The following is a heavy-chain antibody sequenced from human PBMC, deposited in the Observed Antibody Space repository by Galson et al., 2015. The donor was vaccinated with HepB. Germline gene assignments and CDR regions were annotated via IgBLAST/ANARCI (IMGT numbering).Heavy chain of an antibody. CDR1: GFTFSSYA. J-gene: IGHJ3*02. V-gene: IGHV3-23*01. CDR3: AKDLQWLKWASMELFVDFDI. Sequence: SLRLSCAASGFTFSSYAMSWVRQAPGKGLEWVSAISGSGGSTYYADSVKGRFTISRDNSKNTLYLQMNSLRAEDTAVYYCAKDLQWLKWASMELFVDFDIWGQGTMVTVSS. D-gene: IGHD3-22*01. CDR2: ISGSGGST.